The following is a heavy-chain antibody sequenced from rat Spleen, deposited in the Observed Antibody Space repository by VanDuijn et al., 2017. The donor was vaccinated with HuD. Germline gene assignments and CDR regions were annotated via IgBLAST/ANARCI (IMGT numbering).Heavy chain of an antibody. V-gene: IGHV5-46*01. CDR1: GFVFSFFP. CDR3: TIGSHYFDVPYYYEY. D-gene: IGHD1-12*01. Sequence: EVQLVESGGGLVQPGRSVKLSCAASGFVFSFFPMAWVRQTPTKSLEWVATISTSGDSTYFRDSVRGRFTISRNDAENTLHLQMDSLKSEDTATYFCTIGSHYFDVPYYYEYWGQGVMVTVSS. J-gene: IGHJ2*01. CDR2: ISTSGDST.